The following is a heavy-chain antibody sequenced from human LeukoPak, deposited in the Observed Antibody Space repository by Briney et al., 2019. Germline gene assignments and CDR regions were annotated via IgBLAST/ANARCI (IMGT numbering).Heavy chain of an antibody. V-gene: IGHV4-31*03. CDR1: GGSISSGGYY. J-gene: IGHJ5*02. D-gene: IGHD3-22*01. Sequence: SQTLSLTCTVSGGSISSGGYYWSWIRQHPGKGLEWIGYIYYSGSTYYNPSLKSRVTISVDTSKNQFSLKLSSVTAADTAVYYCARGRSTMIVVVKKGWFDPWGQGTLVTVSS. CDR3: ARGRSTMIVVVKKGWFDP. CDR2: IYYSGST.